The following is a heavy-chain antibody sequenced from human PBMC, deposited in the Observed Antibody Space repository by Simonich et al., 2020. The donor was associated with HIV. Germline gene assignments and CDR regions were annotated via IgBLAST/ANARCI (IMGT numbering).Heavy chain of an antibody. D-gene: IGHD3-10*01. CDR2: ISWNSCSI. J-gene: IGHJ4*02. CDR3: AKDKGAYYGSGSPVY. Sequence: EVQLVESGGGLVQPGRSLRLSCAASGFTFDDYAMHWVRQAPGKGLEWFSGISWNSCSIGYADSVKGRFTISRDNAKNSLYLQMNSLRAEDTALYYCAKDKGAYYGSGSPVYWGQGTLVTVSS. CDR1: GFTFDDYA. V-gene: IGHV3-9*01.